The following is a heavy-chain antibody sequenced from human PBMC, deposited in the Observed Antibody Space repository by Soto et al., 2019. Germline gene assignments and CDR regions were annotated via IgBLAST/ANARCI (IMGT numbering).Heavy chain of an antibody. Sequence: SETLSLTCRASGGSIGSYDWSWIRHPPGKGLEWIGFIYHSETTHYNPSLKSRVTISVDTPKNLFSLILSSVTAADTAMYYCPRLALYSCGAGSCYPGYFD. CDR1: GGSIGSYD. J-gene: IGHJ4*01. CDR3: PRLALYSCGAGSCYPGYFD. V-gene: IGHV4-59*08. CDR2: IYHSETT. D-gene: IGHD2-21*01.